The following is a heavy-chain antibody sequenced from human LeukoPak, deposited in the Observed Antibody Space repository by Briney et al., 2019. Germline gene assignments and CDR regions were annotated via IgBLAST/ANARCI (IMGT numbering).Heavy chain of an antibody. CDR2: ITPGGVTT. Sequence: PGGSLRLSCAASGFIFSNFDMSWVRQAPGKGLEWVSSITPGGVTTNYADSVKGRFTISRDNSKNTLYLQMNSLRAEDTAVYYCTRVGYIDEGIDYWGQGTLVTVSS. CDR3: TRVGYIDEGIDY. D-gene: IGHD5-24*01. V-gene: IGHV3-23*01. J-gene: IGHJ4*02. CDR1: GFIFSNFD.